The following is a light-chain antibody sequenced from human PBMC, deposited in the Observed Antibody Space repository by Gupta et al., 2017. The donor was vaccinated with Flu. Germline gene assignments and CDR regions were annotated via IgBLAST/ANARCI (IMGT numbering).Light chain of an antibody. CDR1: QSLSGS. J-gene: IGKJ1*01. V-gene: IGKV1-5*03. Sequence: DIQMTQSPSTLSASVGDRVTITCRASQSLSGSLAWYQQKPGKAPNLLIYKASSVKSGFPSRVSGSGSGTXFTLTIXIRPPDDFATEYCQREDDYQRTFGXGTKVEIK. CDR3: QREDDYQRT. CDR2: KAS.